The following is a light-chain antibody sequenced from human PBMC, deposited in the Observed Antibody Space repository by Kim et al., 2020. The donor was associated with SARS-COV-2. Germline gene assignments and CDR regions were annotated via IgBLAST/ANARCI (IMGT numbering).Light chain of an antibody. J-gene: IGKJ4*01. V-gene: IGKV1-39*01. CDR1: QTITNY. CDR3: QQSYSTPLT. CDR2: GAS. Sequence: DIQMTQSPSSLSASVRDRVTITCRASQTITNYLNWYQQKPGKAPKLLIYGASSLQSGVPSRFSGSGSGTSFTLTISSLQLEDFATYYCQQSYSTPLTFGGGTKVDIK.